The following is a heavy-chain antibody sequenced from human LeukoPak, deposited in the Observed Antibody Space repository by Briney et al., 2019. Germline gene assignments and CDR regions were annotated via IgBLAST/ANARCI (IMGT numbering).Heavy chain of an antibody. Sequence: SETLSLTCAVSGYSISSGYYWGWIRQPPGKGLEWIGSIYRSGSTYYNPSLKSRVTISVDTSKNQFSLKLSSVTAADTAVYYCASHPGYSSGHFDYWGQGTLVTVSS. CDR1: GYSISSGYY. CDR2: IYRSGST. V-gene: IGHV4-38-2*01. J-gene: IGHJ4*02. D-gene: IGHD6-19*01. CDR3: ASHPGYSSGHFDY.